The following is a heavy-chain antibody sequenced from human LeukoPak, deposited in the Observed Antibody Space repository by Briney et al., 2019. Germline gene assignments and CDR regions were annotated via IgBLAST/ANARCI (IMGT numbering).Heavy chain of an antibody. CDR3: ARDIEHCSSTSCYASWFDP. J-gene: IGHJ5*02. D-gene: IGHD2-2*01. V-gene: IGHV4-39*07. Sequence: NPSETLCLTCTVSGGSMSSSSYYWGWIRQPPGKGLEWIGSIYYSGSTYYNPSLKSRVTISVDTSKNQFSLKLSSVTAADTAVYYCARDIEHCSSTSCYASWFDPWGQGTLVTVSS. CDR1: GGSMSSSSYY. CDR2: IYYSGST.